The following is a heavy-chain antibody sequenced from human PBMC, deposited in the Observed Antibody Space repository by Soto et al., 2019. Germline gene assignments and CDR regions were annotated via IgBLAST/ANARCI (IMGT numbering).Heavy chain of an antibody. CDR2: MNPNSGNT. CDR3: AIRDSRGEGHCFGP. CDR1: GYTFSSYD. Sequence: QVQLVQSGAEVKKPGASVKVSCKASGYTFSSYDINWVRQATGQGLEWMGWMNPNSGNTGYAQKFQGRVTLTRNTSISTAHMELSSLRSENTAVYYCAIRDSRGEGHCFGPWGQGTLVTVSS. V-gene: IGHV1-8*01. J-gene: IGHJ5*02. D-gene: IGHD3-3*02.